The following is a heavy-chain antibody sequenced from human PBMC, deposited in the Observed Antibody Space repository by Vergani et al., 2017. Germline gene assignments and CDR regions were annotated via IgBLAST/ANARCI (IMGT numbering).Heavy chain of an antibody. V-gene: IGHV1-69*18. CDR3: ARDQEGLQLEFLLDY. J-gene: IGHJ4*02. CDR1: GGTFSSYA. CDR2: IIPIFGTA. D-gene: IGHD5-24*01. Sequence: QVQLVQSGAEVKKPGSSVKVSCKASGGTFSSYAISWVRQAPGQGLEWMGRIIPIFGTANYAQKFQGRVTITADESTSTAYMELNSLRAEDTAVYYCARDQEGLQLEFLLDYWGQGTLVTVSS.